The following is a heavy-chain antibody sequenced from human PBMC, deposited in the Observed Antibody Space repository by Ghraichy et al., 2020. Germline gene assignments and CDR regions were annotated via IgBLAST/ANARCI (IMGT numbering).Heavy chain of an antibody. J-gene: IGHJ4*02. CDR2: INHSGST. CDR1: GGSFSGYY. CDR3: ARGWYGDYGFADDY. D-gene: IGHD4-17*01. V-gene: IGHV4-34*01. Sequence: SETLSLTCAVYGGSFSGYYWSWIRQPPGKGLEWIGEINHSGSTNYNPSLKSRVTISVDTSKNQFSLKLSSVTAADTAVYYCARGWYGDYGFADDYWGQGTLVTVSS.